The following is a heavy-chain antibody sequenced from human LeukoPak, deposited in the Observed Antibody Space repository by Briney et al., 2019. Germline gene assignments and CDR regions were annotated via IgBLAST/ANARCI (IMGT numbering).Heavy chain of an antibody. V-gene: IGHV3-9*01. CDR2: ISSNSAYI. CDR3: AKIPDAAGSTDGFDI. J-gene: IGHJ3*02. D-gene: IGHD6-13*01. Sequence: PGGSLRLSCAASGFTFDDFAMHWVRQAPGKGLEWVSGISSNSAYIGCADSVKGRFTISRDNAKNSLYLQMNSLRPEDTALYFCAKIPDAAGSTDGFDIWGQGTMVTVSS. CDR1: GFTFDDFA.